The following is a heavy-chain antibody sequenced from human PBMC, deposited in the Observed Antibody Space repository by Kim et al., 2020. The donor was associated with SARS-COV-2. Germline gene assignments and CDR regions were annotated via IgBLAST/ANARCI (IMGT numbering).Heavy chain of an antibody. Sequence: GGSLRLSCAASGFTFSSYGMHWVRQAPGKGLEWVAVISYDGSNKYYADSVKGRFTISRDNSKNTLYLQMNSLRAEDTAVYYCARDGSRFAWFGEFAYGMDVWGQGTTVTVSS. CDR1: GFTFSSYG. J-gene: IGHJ6*02. D-gene: IGHD3-10*01. V-gene: IGHV3-33*05. CDR3: ARDGSRFAWFGEFAYGMDV. CDR2: ISYDGSNK.